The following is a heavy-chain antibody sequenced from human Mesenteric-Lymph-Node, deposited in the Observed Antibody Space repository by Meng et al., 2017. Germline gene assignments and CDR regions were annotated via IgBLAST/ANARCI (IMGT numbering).Heavy chain of an antibody. D-gene: IGHD3-22*01. CDR2: IYYSGST. J-gene: IGHJ2*01. V-gene: IGHV4-59*01. CDR3: ARRYYYDSSGYYLGWYFDL. CDR1: GGSISSYY. Sequence: VELRESGPGLVKPSETLSLTCTVSGGSISSYYWSWIRQPPGKGLEWIGYIYYSGSTNYNPSLKSRVTISVDTSKNQFSLKLSSVTAADTAVYYCARRYYYDSSGYYLGWYFDLWGRGTLVTVSS.